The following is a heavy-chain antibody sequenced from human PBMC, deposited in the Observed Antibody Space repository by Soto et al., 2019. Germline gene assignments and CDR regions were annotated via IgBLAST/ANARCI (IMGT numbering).Heavy chain of an antibody. Sequence: QVQLVQSGAEITKPGSSVKVSCKASGGAFNKYAMNWVRQAPGQGLEWMGGIIPVFGIANYAQRFRGRVTITADKSTNTGYMELSGLRAEDTDVYYCARGLEMATISYLDYWGQGTLVTVSS. CDR2: IIPVFGIA. CDR1: GGAFNKYA. V-gene: IGHV1-69*17. CDR3: ARGLEMATISYLDY. J-gene: IGHJ4*02. D-gene: IGHD5-12*01.